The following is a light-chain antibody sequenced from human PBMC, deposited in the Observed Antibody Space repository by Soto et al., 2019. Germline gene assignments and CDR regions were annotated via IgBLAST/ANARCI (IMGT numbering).Light chain of an antibody. CDR2: GGS. J-gene: IGKJ4*01. V-gene: IGKV3-20*01. Sequence: EIVLTQSPGTLSLSPGERATLSCRASQTVSSSYLAWYQQKSGQAPRLLIYGGSTRATGIPDRFSGSGSGTDFTLTISRLEPEDFALYYCQQYDSSPLTFGGGTKVDIK. CDR1: QTVSSSY. CDR3: QQYDSSPLT.